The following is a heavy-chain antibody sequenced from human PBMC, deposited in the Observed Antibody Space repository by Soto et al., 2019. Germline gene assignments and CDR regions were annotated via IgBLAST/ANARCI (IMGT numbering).Heavy chain of an antibody. CDR1: GYSFTSYW. CDR3: ARTLNGVGNGFDY. D-gene: IGHD4-17*01. CDR2: IYPGDSDT. V-gene: IGHV5-51*01. J-gene: IGHJ4*02. Sequence: HGESLKISCKGSGYSFTSYWIGWVRQMPGKGLEWMGIIYPGDSDTRYSPSFQGQVTISADKFISTAYLQWSSLKASDTAMYYCARTLNGVGNGFDYWGQGTLVTVSS.